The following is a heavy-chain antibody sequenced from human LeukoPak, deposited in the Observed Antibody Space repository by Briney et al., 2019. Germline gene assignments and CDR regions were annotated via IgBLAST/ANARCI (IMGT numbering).Heavy chain of an antibody. D-gene: IGHD3-10*02. Sequence: HPGGSLRLSCAASGFTFSSYGMHWVRQAPGKGLEWVAFIRYDGSNKYYADSVKGRFTISRDNSKNTLYLQMNSLRAEDTAVYYCATALADLFDVWFDPWGQGTLVTVSS. CDR1: GFTFSSYG. CDR2: IRYDGSNK. CDR3: ATALADLFDVWFDP. J-gene: IGHJ5*02. V-gene: IGHV3-30*02.